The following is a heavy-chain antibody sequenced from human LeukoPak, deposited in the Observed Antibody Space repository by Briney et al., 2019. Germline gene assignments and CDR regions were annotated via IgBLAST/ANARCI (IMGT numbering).Heavy chain of an antibody. V-gene: IGHV1-2*02. CDR2: INPNSGGT. J-gene: IGHJ3*02. CDR1: GYSFTSHY. D-gene: IGHD3-9*01. Sequence: ASVKVSCKASGYSFTSHYMHWVRQAPGQGLEWMGWINPNSGGTNYAQKFQGRVTMTRDTSISTAYMELSRLRSDDTAVYYCARASYYDILTGYYYDAFDIWGQGTMVTVSS. CDR3: ARASYYDILTGYYYDAFDI.